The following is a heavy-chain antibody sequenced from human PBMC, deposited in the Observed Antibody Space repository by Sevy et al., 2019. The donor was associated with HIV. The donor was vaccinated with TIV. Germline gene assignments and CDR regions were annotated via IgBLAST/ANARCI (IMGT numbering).Heavy chain of an antibody. CDR1: GFTFSSYS. D-gene: IGHD2-2*02. J-gene: IGHJ3*02. CDR3: ARNNCSITNCYMGDVFDI. V-gene: IGHV3-21*01. Sequence: GGSLRLSCAASGFTFSSYSMNWVRQAPGKGLEWVSSISGISNYIYYADSMKGRFTVSRDNARNSLYLQMNSLRAEDTAVYYCARNNCSITNCYMGDVFDIWRQGTMVTVSS. CDR2: ISGISNYI.